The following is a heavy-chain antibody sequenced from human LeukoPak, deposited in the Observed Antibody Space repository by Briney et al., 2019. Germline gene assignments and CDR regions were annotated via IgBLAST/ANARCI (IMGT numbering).Heavy chain of an antibody. CDR1: GYTFTGYY. V-gene: IGHV1-2*04. CDR2: INPNSGGT. CDR3: ARFVRGPYNWFDP. Sequence: ASVKVSCKASGYTFTGYYMHWVRQAPGQGLEWMGWINPNSGGTNYAQKFQGWVTMTRDTSISTAYMELSRLRSDDTAVYYCARFVRGPYNWFDPWGQGTLVTVSS. D-gene: IGHD3-10*01. J-gene: IGHJ5*02.